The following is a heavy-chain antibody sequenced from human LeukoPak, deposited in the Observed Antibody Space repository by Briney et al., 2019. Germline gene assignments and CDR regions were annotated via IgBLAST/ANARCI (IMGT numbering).Heavy chain of an antibody. CDR3: AKGHWTGLMDYFDH. J-gene: IGHJ4*02. V-gene: IGHV3-23*01. CDR2: ISAGSDRT. Sequence: GGSLRLSCVASGFTFSIYAMSWVRQTPGKGLEWVSAISAGSDRTYYADSLKGRVITSRDNSKNTLYLQMNSLRVEDTAIYYCAKGHWTGLMDYFDHWGQGTLVTVSS. D-gene: IGHD3/OR15-3a*01. CDR1: GFTFSIYA.